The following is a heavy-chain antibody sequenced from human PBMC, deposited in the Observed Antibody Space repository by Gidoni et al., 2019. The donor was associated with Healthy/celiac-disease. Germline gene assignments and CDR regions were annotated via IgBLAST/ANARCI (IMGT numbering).Heavy chain of an antibody. CDR2: ISYDGSNK. Sequence: QVQLVESGGGVVQPGRSLRLSCAASGFTFSSYGMHWVRQAPGKGRGWVSVISYDGSNKYYADSVKGRFTISRDNSKNTLYLQMNSLRAEDTAVYYCAKDLSTGYPGYYYGMDVWGQGTTVTVSS. CDR3: AKDLSTGYPGYYYGMDV. D-gene: IGHD3-9*01. V-gene: IGHV3-30*18. CDR1: GFTFSSYG. J-gene: IGHJ6*02.